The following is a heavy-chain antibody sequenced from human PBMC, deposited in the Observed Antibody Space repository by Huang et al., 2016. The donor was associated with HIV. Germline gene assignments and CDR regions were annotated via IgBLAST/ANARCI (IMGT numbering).Heavy chain of an antibody. Sequence: QVQLVQSGAEVKKPGASVTVSCQASGYTFISYGITWVRQAPGQGLEWMGWISPYNGNTKYAQNRQGRVTMTTDASTSTAYMELRSLRSDDTAVYYCANGVPYDSSGYYHVTWGQGTLVTVSS. D-gene: IGHD3-22*01. CDR1: GYTFISYG. CDR3: ANGVPYDSSGYYHVT. CDR2: ISPYNGNT. V-gene: IGHV1-18*04. J-gene: IGHJ4*02.